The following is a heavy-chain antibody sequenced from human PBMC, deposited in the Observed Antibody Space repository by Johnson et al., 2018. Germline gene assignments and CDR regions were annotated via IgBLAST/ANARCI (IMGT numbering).Heavy chain of an antibody. CDR3: AKPASSIWSPGVGPYYYYYYMDV. D-gene: IGHD6-13*01. J-gene: IGHJ6*03. CDR2: ISYDGSNK. CDR1: GFTFSSYA. Sequence: QVQLVESGGGVVQPGRSLRLSCAASGFTFSSYAMHWVRQAPGKGLEWVAVISYDGSNKYYADSVKGRFTISRDNSKNTLYLQMNSLRGEDTAVYYCAKPASSIWSPGVGPYYYYYYMDVWGKGTTVTVSS. V-gene: IGHV3-30*04.